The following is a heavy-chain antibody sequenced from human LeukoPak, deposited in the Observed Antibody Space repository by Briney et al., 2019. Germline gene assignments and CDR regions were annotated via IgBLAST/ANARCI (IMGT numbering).Heavy chain of an antibody. CDR3: ARARSDVLTGYLIDN. Sequence: PSETLSLTCTVSGGSISGYYWSWIRQPPGKGLEYIGYIYYSGSINYNPSLKSRVTIPLDTSRNQFSLKLISATAADTAVYYCARARSDVLTGYLIDNWGQGTLVTVSS. J-gene: IGHJ4*02. CDR2: IYYSGSI. CDR1: GGSISGYY. D-gene: IGHD3-9*01. V-gene: IGHV4-59*01.